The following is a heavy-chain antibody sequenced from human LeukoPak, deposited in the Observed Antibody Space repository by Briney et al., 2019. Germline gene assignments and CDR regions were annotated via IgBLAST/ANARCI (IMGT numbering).Heavy chain of an antibody. Sequence: GSLRLSCAASGFTFSNFAMTWVRQAPGKGLEWVSVISGSGGETDYADSVRGRFTISRDNSKNTLYLQMNSLRAEDTAMYSCAKSLHNWKSLFDYCGQGTLVTVSS. CDR1: GFTFSNFA. CDR3: AKSLHNWKSLFDY. V-gene: IGHV3-23*01. D-gene: IGHD1-20*01. J-gene: IGHJ4*02. CDR2: ISGSGGET.